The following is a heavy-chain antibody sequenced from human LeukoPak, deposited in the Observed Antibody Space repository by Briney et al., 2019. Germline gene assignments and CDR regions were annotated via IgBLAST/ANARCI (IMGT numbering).Heavy chain of an antibody. V-gene: IGHV4-4*07. CDR3: ARDRITYYYDSSGYYYFDY. CDR1: GGSISSYY. D-gene: IGHD3-22*01. J-gene: IGHJ4*02. Sequence: PSETLSLTCTVSGGSISSYYWSWIRQPAGKGLEWIGRIYTSGSTNYNPSLKSRVTMSVDTSKNQFSLKLSSVTAADTAVYYCARDRITYYYDSSGYYYFDYWGQGTLVTVPS. CDR2: IYTSGST.